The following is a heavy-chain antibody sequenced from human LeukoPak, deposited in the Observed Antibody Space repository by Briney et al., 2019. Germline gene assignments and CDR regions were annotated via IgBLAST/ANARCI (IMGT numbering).Heavy chain of an antibody. CDR1: GFTFSSYS. D-gene: IGHD4-17*01. CDR2: ISSSSSYI. Sequence: GGSLRLSCAASGFTFSSYSMNWVRQAPGKGLEWVSSISSSSSYIYYADSVKGRFTISRDNAKNSLYLQMNSLRAEDTAVYYCARIRTTVTTFPHYYYYYYMDVWGKGTTVTVSS. V-gene: IGHV3-21*01. CDR3: ARIRTTVTTFPHYYYYYYMDV. J-gene: IGHJ6*03.